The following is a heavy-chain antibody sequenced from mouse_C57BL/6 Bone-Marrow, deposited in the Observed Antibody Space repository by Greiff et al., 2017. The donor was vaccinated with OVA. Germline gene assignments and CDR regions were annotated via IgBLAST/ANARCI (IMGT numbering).Heavy chain of an antibody. V-gene: IGHV1-20*01. CDR3: ARPLFITTVDYAMDY. CDR2: INPYNGDT. D-gene: IGHD1-1*01. J-gene: IGHJ4*01. CDR1: GYSFTGYF. Sequence: EVKLVESGPELVKPGDSVKISCKASGYSFTGYFMNWVMQSHGKSLEWIGRINPYNGDTFYNQKFKGKATLTVDKSSSTAHMELRSLTSEDSAVYYCARPLFITTVDYAMDYWGQGTSVTVSS.